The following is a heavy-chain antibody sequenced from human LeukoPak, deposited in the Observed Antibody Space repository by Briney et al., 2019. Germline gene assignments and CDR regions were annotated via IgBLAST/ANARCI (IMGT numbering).Heavy chain of an antibody. CDR1: GFTVTHYA. D-gene: IGHD5-24*01. J-gene: IGHJ5*02. V-gene: IGHV3-64D*06. CDR2: VDANGRTT. Sequence: PGGSLRLSCSASGFTVTHYAMHWVRQAPGKGLEYVSAVDANGRTTYYADSVKGRFTISRDGSKNTLYLHMSSLRPEDTAIYYCYCRDDLPAWGQGTLVTISS. CDR3: YCRDDLPA.